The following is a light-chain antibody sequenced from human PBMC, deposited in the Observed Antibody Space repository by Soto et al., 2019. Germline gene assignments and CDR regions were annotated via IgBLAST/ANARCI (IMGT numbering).Light chain of an antibody. CDR3: SSYAGSNSPVV. J-gene: IGLJ2*01. CDR2: EVS. Sequence: QSALTQPPSASGSPGQSVTISCTGTSSDVGGYNYVSWYQQHPGKAPELMIYEVSKRPSGVPDRFSGSKSGNTASLTVSGLQAEDEADYYCSSYAGSNSPVVFGGGTKLTVL. V-gene: IGLV2-8*01. CDR1: SSDVGGYNY.